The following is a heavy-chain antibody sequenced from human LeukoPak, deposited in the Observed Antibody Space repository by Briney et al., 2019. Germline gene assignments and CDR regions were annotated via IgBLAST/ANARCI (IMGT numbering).Heavy chain of an antibody. CDR3: ARGKMYYDILTGFDY. CDR1: GGTFSSYA. V-gene: IGHV1-69*06. CDR2: ITPLFGTT. J-gene: IGHJ4*02. Sequence: GASVKVSCKASGGTFSSYAISWVRQAPGQVFEWMGGITPLFGTTNYAQNFQGRLTITADKSTTTAYLELSSLRSEDTAMYYCARGKMYYDILTGFDYWGQGTLVTVSS. D-gene: IGHD3-9*01.